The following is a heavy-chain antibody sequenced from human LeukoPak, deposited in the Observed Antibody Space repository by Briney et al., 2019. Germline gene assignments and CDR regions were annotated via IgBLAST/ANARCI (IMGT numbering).Heavy chain of an antibody. D-gene: IGHD3-10*01. CDR1: GYTFTSYG. Sequence: ASVKVSCKASGYTFTSYGISWVRQAPGQGLEWMGWISAYNGNTNYAQKLQGRVTMTTDTSTSTAYMKLRSLRSDDTAVYYCARDGPYYYGSGSHPQAYYFDYWGQGTLVTVSS. J-gene: IGHJ4*02. V-gene: IGHV1-18*01. CDR2: ISAYNGNT. CDR3: ARDGPYYYGSGSHPQAYYFDY.